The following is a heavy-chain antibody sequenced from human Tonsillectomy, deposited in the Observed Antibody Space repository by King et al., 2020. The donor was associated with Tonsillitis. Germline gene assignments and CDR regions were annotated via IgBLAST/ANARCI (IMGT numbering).Heavy chain of an antibody. D-gene: IGHD3-9*01. Sequence: VQLVESGGGLVQPGGSLRLSCAASGFTFSSYNMNWVRQAPGKGLEWVSYISSSSKSIYSADSVKGRFTISRDNAKNSLYLQMNSLRDEDTAVYYCAALYYDILTGYYCAAFDIWGQGTMVTVSS. V-gene: IGHV3-48*02. CDR3: AALYYDILTGYYCAAFDI. J-gene: IGHJ3*02. CDR2: ISSSSKSI. CDR1: GFTFSSYN.